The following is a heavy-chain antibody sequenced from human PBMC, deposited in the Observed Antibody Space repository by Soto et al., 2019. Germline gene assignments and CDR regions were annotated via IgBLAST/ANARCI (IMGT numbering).Heavy chain of an antibody. Sequence: GGSLRLSCAASGFTFSSYGMHWVRQAPGKGLEWVAVIWYDGSNKYYADSVKGRFTISRDNSKNKLYLQMNSLRAEDTAVYYCARDRGGGSPGYAFDIWGQGTMVTVSS. D-gene: IGHD2-15*01. J-gene: IGHJ3*02. V-gene: IGHV3-33*01. CDR2: IWYDGSNK. CDR3: ARDRGGGSPGYAFDI. CDR1: GFTFSSYG.